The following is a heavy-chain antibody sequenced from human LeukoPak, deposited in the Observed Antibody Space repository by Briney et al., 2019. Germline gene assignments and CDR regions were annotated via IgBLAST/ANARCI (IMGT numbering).Heavy chain of an antibody. CDR3: ARHLFGSGYYPDY. D-gene: IGHD3-3*01. J-gene: IGHJ4*02. Sequence: PSETLSLTCNVSGGSISSNEYYWGWIRQPPGKGLEWIANMYYSGSTYYNPSLKSRVTISIDTSKNQLSLKLSSVTAADTAVYYCARHLFGSGYYPDYWGQGTLVTVSS. V-gene: IGHV4-39*07. CDR1: GGSISSNEYY. CDR2: MYYSGST.